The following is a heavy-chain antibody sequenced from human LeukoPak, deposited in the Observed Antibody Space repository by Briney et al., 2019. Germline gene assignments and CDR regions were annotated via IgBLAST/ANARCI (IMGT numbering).Heavy chain of an antibody. Sequence: GGSLRLSCAASGFTFSSYGMHWVRQAPGKGLEWVAVIWYDGSNKYYADSVKGRFTISRDNSKNTLDLQMNSLKAEDTAVYYCAKDSRYYDFWSGYDDTEYCQHWGQGTLVTVSS. CDR3: AKDSRYYDFWSGYDDTEYCQH. CDR1: GFTFSSYG. D-gene: IGHD3-3*01. V-gene: IGHV3-33*06. CDR2: IWYDGSNK. J-gene: IGHJ1*01.